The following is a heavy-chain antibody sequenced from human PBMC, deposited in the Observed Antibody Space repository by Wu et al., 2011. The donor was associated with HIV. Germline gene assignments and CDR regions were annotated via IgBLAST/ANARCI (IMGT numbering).Heavy chain of an antibody. CDR1: GYTFTDYY. D-gene: IGHD3-10*01. CDR2: LNPNSGAT. Sequence: QVQLEQSGAEVKKPGASVKVSCKASGYTFTDYYIYWVRQAPGQGLEWLGWLNPNSGATNYAQKFQGRVTMTRDTSISTAYMELSRLRSDDTAVFYCAKGYGGITMIRGVIEYYYAMDVWGQGTTVTVSS. CDR3: AKGYGGITMIRGVIEYYYAMDV. J-gene: IGHJ6*02. V-gene: IGHV1-2*02.